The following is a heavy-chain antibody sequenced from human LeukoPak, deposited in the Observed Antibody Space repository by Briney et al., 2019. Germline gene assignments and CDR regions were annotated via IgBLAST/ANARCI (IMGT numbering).Heavy chain of an antibody. J-gene: IGHJ5*02. D-gene: IGHD3-10*01. CDR3: AKDGVRYGDKYNWFDP. CDR2: IRYDGSNK. CDR1: GFTFSSYG. Sequence: GGSLRLSCAASGFTFSSYGMHWVRQAPGKGLEWVAFIRYDGSNKYYADSVKGRFTISRDNSKNTLHLQMNSLRAEDTAVYYCAKDGVRYGDKYNWFDPWGQGTLVTVSS. V-gene: IGHV3-30*02.